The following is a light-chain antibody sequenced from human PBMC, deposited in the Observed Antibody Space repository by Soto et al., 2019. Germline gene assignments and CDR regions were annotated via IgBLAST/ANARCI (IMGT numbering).Light chain of an antibody. CDR2: AAS. J-gene: IGKJ1*01. CDR3: QKYNSAPWT. V-gene: IGKV1-27*01. CDR1: QGISNY. Sequence: DIPMTQSPSSLSTSVGDRVTITCRASQGISNYLAWYQQKPGQVPKLLIYAASTLQSGVPSRFSGSGSGTDFTLTISRLQPEDVATYYCQKYNSAPWTFGQGTKVEIK.